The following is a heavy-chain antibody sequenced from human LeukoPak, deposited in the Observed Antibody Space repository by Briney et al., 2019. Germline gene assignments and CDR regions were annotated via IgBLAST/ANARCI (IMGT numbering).Heavy chain of an antibody. CDR3: ARQTLDCSGGSCYGYFDY. CDR1: GGSISSSSYY. J-gene: IGHJ4*02. CDR2: IYYSGST. D-gene: IGHD2-15*01. Sequence: PSETLSLTCTVSGGSISSSSYYWGWIRQPPGKGLERIGSIYYSGSTYYNPSLKSRVTISVDTSKNQFSLKLSSVTAADTAVYYCARQTLDCSGGSCYGYFDYWGQGTLVTVSS. V-gene: IGHV4-39*01.